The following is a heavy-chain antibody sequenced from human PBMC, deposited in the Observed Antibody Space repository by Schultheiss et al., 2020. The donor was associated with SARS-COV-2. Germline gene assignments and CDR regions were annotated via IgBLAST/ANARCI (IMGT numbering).Heavy chain of an antibody. CDR2: IDPSDSYT. CDR3: ARQQQWPEISDY. J-gene: IGHJ4*02. Sequence: GESLKISCKGSGYSFTSYWISWVRQMPGKGLEWMGRIDPSDSYTNYSPSFQGHVTISADKSISTAYLQWSSLKASDTAMYYCARQQQWPEISDYWGQGTLVTVSS. V-gene: IGHV5-10-1*01. D-gene: IGHD6-19*01. CDR1: GYSFTSYW.